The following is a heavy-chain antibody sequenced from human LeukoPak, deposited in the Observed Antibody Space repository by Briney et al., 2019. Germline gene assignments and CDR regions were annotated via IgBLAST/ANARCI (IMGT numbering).Heavy chain of an antibody. Sequence: GGSLRLSCTASGFTFGDYAMSWVRQAPGKGLEWVGFIRSKAYGGTTEYAASVKGRFTISRDDSKSIAYLQMNNLKTEDTAVYYCTRTVTFDYWGQGTLVTVSS. CDR2: IRSKAYGGTT. D-gene: IGHD4-17*01. CDR3: TRTVTFDY. J-gene: IGHJ4*02. CDR1: GFTFGDYA. V-gene: IGHV3-49*04.